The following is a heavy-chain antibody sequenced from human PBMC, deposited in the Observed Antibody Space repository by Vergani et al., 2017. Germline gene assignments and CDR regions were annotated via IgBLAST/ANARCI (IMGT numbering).Heavy chain of an antibody. CDR2: IKQVGSEK. CDR1: GFTFSSYW. Sequence: EVQLVESGGGLVQPGGSLRLSCAASGFTFSSYWMSWVRQDPGKGLEWVANIKQVGSEKYYVDSVKGRFTISRDNSKNSLYLQMNSLRAEDTAVYYCATQQQPPDSYFDYWGQGTLVTVSS. J-gene: IGHJ4*02. D-gene: IGHD6-13*01. CDR3: ATQQQPPDSYFDY. V-gene: IGHV3-7*03.